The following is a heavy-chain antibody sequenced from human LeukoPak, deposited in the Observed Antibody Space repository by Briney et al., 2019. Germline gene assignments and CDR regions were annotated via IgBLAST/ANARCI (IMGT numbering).Heavy chain of an antibody. D-gene: IGHD6-19*01. Sequence: PGGSLRLSCAASGFTFSNYAMSWVRQAPGKGLEWVSAISSSGGSTYYADSVKGRFTISRDNSKNTLYLQMNSLRAEDTAVYYCAKEFYNSGWQKGLDYWGQGTLVTVSS. J-gene: IGHJ4*02. CDR3: AKEFYNSGWQKGLDY. V-gene: IGHV3-23*01. CDR2: ISSSGGST. CDR1: GFTFSNYA.